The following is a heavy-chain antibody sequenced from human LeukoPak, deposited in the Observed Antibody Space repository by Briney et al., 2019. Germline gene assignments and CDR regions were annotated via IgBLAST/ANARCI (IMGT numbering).Heavy chain of an antibody. V-gene: IGHV3-74*01. J-gene: IGHJ1*01. CDR1: GFTFSSYW. CDR2: INSDGSST. CDR3: ARLPPMIVVVPPWFQH. Sequence: PGGSLRLSCAASGFTFSSYWMHWVRQAPGKGLVWVSRINSDGSSTSYADSVKGRFTISRDNAKNSLYLQMNSLRAEDTAVYYCARLPPMIVVVPPWFQHWGQGTLVTVSS. D-gene: IGHD3-22*01.